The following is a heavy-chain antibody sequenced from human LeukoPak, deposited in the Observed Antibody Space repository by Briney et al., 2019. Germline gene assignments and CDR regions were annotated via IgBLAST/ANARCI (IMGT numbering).Heavy chain of an antibody. D-gene: IGHD3-22*01. V-gene: IGHV4-39*01. CDR3: ASLHITYYYDSSGYPDDY. J-gene: IGHJ4*02. CDR2: IYYSGST. CDR1: GGSISSSSYY. Sequence: SETLSLTCTVSGGSISSSSYYWGWIRHPPGKGLEWIGCIYYSGSTYYNPSLKSRVTISVDTPKNQFSLKLSSVTAADTAVYYCASLHITYYYDSSGYPDDYWGQGTLVTVSS.